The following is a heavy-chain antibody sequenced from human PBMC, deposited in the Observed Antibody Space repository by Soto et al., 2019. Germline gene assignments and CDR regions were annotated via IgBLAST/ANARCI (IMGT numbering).Heavy chain of an antibody. V-gene: IGHV3-23*01. CDR1: GFTFGSYA. CDR2: ITGGGDNT. J-gene: IGHJ5*02. CDR3: AKLADRTFRDYGSGNPFDP. D-gene: IGHD3-10*01. Sequence: EVQLLESGGTLVQPGGSLRLSCAASGFTFGSYAMSWVRQAPGKGLEWVSAITGGGDNTYYADSVKGRFTISRDNSENTLYLQMTSLGTEYTAVYYCAKLADRTFRDYGSGNPFDPWGQGTLVTVSS.